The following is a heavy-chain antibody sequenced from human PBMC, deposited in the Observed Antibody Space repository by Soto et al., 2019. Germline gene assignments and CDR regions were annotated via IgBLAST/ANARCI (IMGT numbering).Heavy chain of an antibody. J-gene: IGHJ4*02. CDR1: GGSISSSSYY. V-gene: IGHV4-39*01. CDR3: ARGRIYYGLFDY. D-gene: IGHD3-10*01. Sequence: SETLSLTCTVSGGSISSSSYYWGWIRQPPGKGLEWIGSIYYSGSTYYNPSLKSRVTISVDTSKNQFSLKPSSVTAADTAEYNCARGRIYYGLFDYWGQGSQVTVSS. CDR2: IYYSGST.